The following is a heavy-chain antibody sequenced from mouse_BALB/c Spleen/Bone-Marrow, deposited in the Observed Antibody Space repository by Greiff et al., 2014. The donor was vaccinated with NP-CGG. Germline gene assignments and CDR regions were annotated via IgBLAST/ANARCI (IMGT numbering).Heavy chain of an antibody. V-gene: IGHV1-67*01. D-gene: IGHD1-1*01. J-gene: IGHJ1*01. CDR3: ARCNDGSSYVFDV. CDR2: ISTYSGNT. Sequence: QVQLQQSGPELVRPGASVKISCKGSGHTFTDYAMHWVKQSHAKSLEWIGVISTYSGNTNYNQKFKGKATMTVDKSSSTAYMELARLTSEDSAIYYGARCNDGSSYVFDVWGAGTTVTVSS. CDR1: GHTFTDYA.